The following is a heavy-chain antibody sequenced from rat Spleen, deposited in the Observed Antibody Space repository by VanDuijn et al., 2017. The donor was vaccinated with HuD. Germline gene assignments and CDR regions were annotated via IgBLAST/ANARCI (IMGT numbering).Heavy chain of an antibody. D-gene: IGHD1-9*01. J-gene: IGHJ2*01. CDR1: GFTFSDYY. V-gene: IGHV5-7*01. CDR2: ISYDDRST. CDR3: ARRHYGYTDYFDS. Sequence: EVQLAESGGGLVQPGRSLKLSCAASGFTFSDYYMAWVRQAPTKGLEWVATISYDDRSTYYRDSVKGRFTISRDNAKSTLSLQMDSLRSEDTATYYCARRHYGYTDYFDSWGQGVMVTVSS.